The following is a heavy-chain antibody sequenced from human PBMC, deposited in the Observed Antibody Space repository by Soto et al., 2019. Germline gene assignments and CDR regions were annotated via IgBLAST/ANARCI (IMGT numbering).Heavy chain of an antibody. CDR3: ARGSYCSAGSCYCDY. CDR1: GYTFTSYG. V-gene: IGHV1-18*01. CDR2: ISPYNGNT. Sequence: QVQLVQSGAEVKKPGASVKVSCKASGYTFTSYGVSWVRQAPGQGLEWMGWISPYNGNTNYAQKLQGRVTMTTDTSTSTAYMERRSLRSDDTDVYFCARGSYCSAGSCYCDYWGQGTLVTVSS. D-gene: IGHD2-15*01. J-gene: IGHJ4*02.